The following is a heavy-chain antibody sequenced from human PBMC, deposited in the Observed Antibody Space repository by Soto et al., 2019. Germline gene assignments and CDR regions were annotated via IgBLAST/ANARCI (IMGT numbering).Heavy chain of an antibody. D-gene: IGHD2-15*01. J-gene: IGHJ4*02. V-gene: IGHV1-46*03. CDR3: ASVYCSGGSCYSIDY. Sequence: AAVKGSSKAPWYTLTRSFMSSGGPAPGHGLGWMGIINPSDSTSYAQKFQGRVTMTRDTSTSTVYMELSSLRSEDTAVYYCASVYCSGGSCYSIDYWGQGTLVTVSS. CDR1: WYTLTRSF. CDR2: INPSDST.